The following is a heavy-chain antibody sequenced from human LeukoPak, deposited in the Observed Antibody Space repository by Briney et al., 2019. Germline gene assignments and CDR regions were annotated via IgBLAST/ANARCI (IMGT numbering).Heavy chain of an antibody. CDR3: AKRGVVIRVFLVGFHKEAYYFDS. V-gene: IGHV3-23*01. D-gene: IGHD3-10*01. CDR1: GITLSNYG. CDR2: ISDCGGRT. Sequence: GGPLTLPCALSGITLSNYGMRCLRQAPGRGREWVAGISDCGGRTNCADSVKGRFTISKDNPKNSLYLQMNSLRAEDTAVYFCAKRGVVIRVFLVGFHKEAYYFDSWGQGALVTVSS. J-gene: IGHJ4*02.